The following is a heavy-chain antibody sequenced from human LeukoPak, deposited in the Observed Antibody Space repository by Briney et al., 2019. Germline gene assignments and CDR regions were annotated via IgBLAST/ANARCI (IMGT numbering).Heavy chain of an antibody. V-gene: IGHV1-69*13. CDR3: ASDLLADFYTKDSYFYIDV. D-gene: IGHD2/OR15-2a*01. CDR2: IIPIFGTA. J-gene: IGHJ6*03. Sequence: SVKVSCKASGGTFRNYVINWVRQAPGQGLEWMGGIIPIFGTANYTQKFQGRITITADESTSTTHMELSSLKSEDTAVYYCASDLLADFYTKDSYFYIDVWGKGTTVTVS. CDR1: GGTFRNYV.